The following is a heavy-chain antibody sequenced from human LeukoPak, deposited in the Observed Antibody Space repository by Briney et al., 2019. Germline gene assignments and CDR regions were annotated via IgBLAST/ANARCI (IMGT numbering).Heavy chain of an antibody. CDR3: AREPYDSSGYYLGFDY. J-gene: IGHJ4*02. Sequence: SGTLSLTCTVSGGSISSSSYYWGWIRQPPGKGLEWIGSIYYSGSTYYNPSLKSRVTISVDTSKNQFSLKLSSVTAADTAVYYCAREPYDSSGYYLGFDYWGQGTLVTVSS. D-gene: IGHD3-22*01. CDR1: GGSISSSSYY. V-gene: IGHV4-39*07. CDR2: IYYSGST.